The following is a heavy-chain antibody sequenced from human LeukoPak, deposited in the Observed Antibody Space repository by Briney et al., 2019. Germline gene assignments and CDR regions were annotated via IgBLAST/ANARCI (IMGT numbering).Heavy chain of an antibody. CDR3: AIIRGGHSGSLCYNH. J-gene: IGHJ4*02. D-gene: IGHD2-15*01. CDR2: ISHTEGT. CDR1: GVSINDYY. V-gene: IGHV4-34*01. Sequence: SETLSLTCGVFGVSINDYYWSWIRQSPGKGLEWIGEISHTEGTRYNPSLESRVTMSVGTSENQLSLKLIFVTAAHTAFYYLAIIRGGHSGSLCYNHWGLGTLVTASS.